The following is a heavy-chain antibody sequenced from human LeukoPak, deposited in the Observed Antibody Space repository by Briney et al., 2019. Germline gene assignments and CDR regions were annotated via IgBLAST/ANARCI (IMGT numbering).Heavy chain of an antibody. CDR3: ARANYNDYDFWSGYSLYWFDP. D-gene: IGHD3-3*01. Sequence: SETLSLTCTVSGGSISSYYWSWIRQPPGKGLECIGYIYYSGSTNYNPSLKSRVTISVDTSKNQFSLKLNSVTAADTAVYYCARANYNDYDFWSGYSLYWFDPWAREPWSPSPQ. CDR2: IYYSGST. J-gene: IGHJ5*02. V-gene: IGHV4-59*01. CDR1: GGSISSYY.